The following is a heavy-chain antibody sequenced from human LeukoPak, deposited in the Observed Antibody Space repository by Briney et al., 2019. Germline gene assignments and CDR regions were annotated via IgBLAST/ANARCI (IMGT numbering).Heavy chain of an antibody. V-gene: IGHV4-30-4*01. D-gene: IGHD4-11*01. CDR2: IYYSGST. CDR3: ARSPRRRLQGPGPFDY. Sequence: PSETLSLTCTVSGGSISSGDYYWSWIRQPPGKGLEWIGYIYYSGSTYYNPSLKSRVTISVDTSKNQFSLKLSSVTAADTAVYYCARSPRRRLQGPGPFDYWGQGTLVTVSP. J-gene: IGHJ4*02. CDR1: GGSISSGDYY.